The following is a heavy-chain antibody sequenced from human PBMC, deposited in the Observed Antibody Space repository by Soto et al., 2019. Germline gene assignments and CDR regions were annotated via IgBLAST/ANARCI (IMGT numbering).Heavy chain of an antibody. V-gene: IGHV3-7*01. CDR1: GFTFSIYW. CDR2: IKQDGSEK. CDR3: ARKNSGTFALDY. Sequence: SLRLSCAASGFTFSIYWMTWVRQAPGKGLEWVADIKQDGSEKYYVDSVKGRFTISRDSAKNSLYLQMNSLRAGDTAIYYCARKNSGTFALDYWGQGTLVTVSS. J-gene: IGHJ4*02. D-gene: IGHD1-26*01.